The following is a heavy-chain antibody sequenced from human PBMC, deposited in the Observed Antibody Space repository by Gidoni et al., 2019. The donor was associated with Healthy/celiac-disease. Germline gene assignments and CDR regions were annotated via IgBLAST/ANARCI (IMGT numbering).Heavy chain of an antibody. D-gene: IGHD6-6*01. CDR3: ARDNSEYLSSPEITGGYFDY. Sequence: QVQLVESGGGVFQPGRSLRLSCAASGFTFSRYGMPWVRQAPGKGLEWVAVIWYDGSNKYYADSVKGRFTISRDNSKNTLYLQMNSLRAEDTAVYYCARDNSEYLSSPEITGGYFDYWGQGTLVTVSS. J-gene: IGHJ4*02. CDR1: GFTFSRYG. V-gene: IGHV3-33*01. CDR2: IWYDGSNK.